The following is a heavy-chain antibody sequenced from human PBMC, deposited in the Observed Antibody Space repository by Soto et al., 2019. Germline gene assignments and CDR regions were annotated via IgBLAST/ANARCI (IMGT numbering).Heavy chain of an antibody. CDR1: GYTFTSYG. CDR3: ARDQPGDYGEGLGYYYYGMDV. V-gene: IGHV1-18*01. CDR2: ISAYNGNT. Sequence: QVQLVQSGAEVKKPGAPVKVSCKASGYTFTSYGISWVRQAPGQGLEWMGWISAYNGNTNYAQKLQGRVTMTTDTSKGTAYMGLRSLRSVAAAVYCCARDQPGDYGEGLGYYYYGMDVWGQGTTVTVSS. J-gene: IGHJ6*02. D-gene: IGHD4-17*01.